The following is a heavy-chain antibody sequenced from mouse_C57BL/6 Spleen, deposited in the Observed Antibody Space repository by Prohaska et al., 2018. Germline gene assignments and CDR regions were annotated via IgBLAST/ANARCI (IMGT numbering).Heavy chain of an antibody. V-gene: IGHV1-26*01. J-gene: IGHJ1*03. Sequence: EVQLQQSGPELVKPGASVKISCKASGYTFTDYYMNWVKQSHGKSLEWIGDINPNNGGTSYNQKFKGKATLTVDKSSSTAYMELRSLTSEDSAVYYCARGNSRYFDVWGTGTTVTVSS. CDR2: INPNNGGT. CDR1: GYTFTDYY. CDR3: ARGNSRYFDV.